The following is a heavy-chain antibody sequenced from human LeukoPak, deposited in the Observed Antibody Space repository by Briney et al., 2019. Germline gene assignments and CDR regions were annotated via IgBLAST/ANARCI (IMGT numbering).Heavy chain of an antibody. J-gene: IGHJ5*02. CDR2: TYCRSKWYY. V-gene: IGHV6-1*01. Sequence: SQTLSLTCAISGDSVSSNSAAWNWIRQSPSRGLEWLGRTYCRSKWYYDYVVSLKSRITIIPDTSKNQFSLQLSSVTPEDTAVYYCAGGTYSGYDSWGQGTLVTVSS. CDR3: AGGTYSGYDS. CDR1: GDSVSSNSAA. D-gene: IGHD5-12*01.